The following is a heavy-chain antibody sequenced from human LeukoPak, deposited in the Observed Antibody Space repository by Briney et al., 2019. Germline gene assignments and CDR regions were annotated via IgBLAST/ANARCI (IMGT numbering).Heavy chain of an antibody. J-gene: IGHJ6*02. CDR1: GGTFSSYA. CDR3: ARDRDYDILTGYYALGYYYGMDV. D-gene: IGHD3-9*01. V-gene: IGHV1-69*04. Sequence: ASVKVSCKASGGTFSSYAISWVRQAPGQGLEWMGRIIPILGIANYAQKFQGRVTITADKSTSTAYMELSSLRSEDTAVYYCARDRDYDILTGYYALGYYYGMDVWGQGTTGTVSS. CDR2: IIPILGIA.